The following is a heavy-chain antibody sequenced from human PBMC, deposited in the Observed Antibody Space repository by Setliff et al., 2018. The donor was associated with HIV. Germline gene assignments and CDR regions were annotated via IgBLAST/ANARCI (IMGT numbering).Heavy chain of an antibody. CDR3: TREVQGGMDV. V-gene: IGHV3-72*01. CDR2: TRNKANSYTT. J-gene: IGHJ6*02. CDR1: GFTFSDYY. Sequence: PGGSLRLSCTASGFTFSDYYMDWVRQAPGKGLEWVGRTRNKANSYTTEYAASVKGRFTTSRDDPKNSVYLQMNSLKIEDTAVYYCTREVQGGMDVWGQGTTVTVSS.